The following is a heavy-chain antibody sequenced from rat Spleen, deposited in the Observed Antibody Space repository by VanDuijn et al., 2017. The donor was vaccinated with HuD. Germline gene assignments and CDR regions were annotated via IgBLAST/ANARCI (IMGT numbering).Heavy chain of an antibody. CDR3: ARHMPPTSYVMDA. V-gene: IGHV2-13*01. CDR1: GFSLSNYG. J-gene: IGHJ4*01. CDR2: IWGNGDT. D-gene: IGHD3-4*01. Sequence: QVQLKESGPGLVQPSQTLSLTCTVSGFSLSNYGVIWVRQPPGEGLEWMGVIWGNGDTNSNLALKSRLSISRDTSKSQVYLKMNSLRSEDTATYYCARHMPPTSYVMDAWGQGASVTVSS.